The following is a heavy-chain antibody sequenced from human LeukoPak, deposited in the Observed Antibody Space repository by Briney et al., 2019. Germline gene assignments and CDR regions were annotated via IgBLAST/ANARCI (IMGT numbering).Heavy chain of an antibody. J-gene: IGHJ4*02. V-gene: IGHV1-69*13. CDR2: IIPIFGTA. Sequence: GASVKVSCKASGGTFSSYAISWVRQAPGQGLEWMGGIIPIFGTANYAQKFQGRVTITADESTSTAYMELSSLRSEDTAVYYCARVRYSHQGDFDYWGQGTLVTVSS. CDR3: ARVRYSHQGDFDY. D-gene: IGHD1-26*01. CDR1: GGTFSSYA.